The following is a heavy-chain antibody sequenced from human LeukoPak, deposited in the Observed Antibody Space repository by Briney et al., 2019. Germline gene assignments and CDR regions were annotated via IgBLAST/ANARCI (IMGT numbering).Heavy chain of an antibody. CDR2: FDPEDGET. J-gene: IGHJ4*02. D-gene: IGHD3-22*01. CDR1: GYTLTELS. Sequence: ASVKVSCKVSGYTLTELSMHWVRQAPGIGLEWMGGFDPEDGETIYAQKFQGRVTMTEDTSTDTAYMELSSLRSEDTAVYYCCPYDSSGYYYRYWGQGTLVTVSS. CDR3: CPYDSSGYYYRY. V-gene: IGHV1-24*01.